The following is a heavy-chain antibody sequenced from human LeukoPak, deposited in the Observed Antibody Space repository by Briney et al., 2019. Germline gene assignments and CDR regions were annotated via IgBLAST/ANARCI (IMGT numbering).Heavy chain of an antibody. CDR1: GCTFTSYA. J-gene: IGHJ5*02. V-gene: IGHV1-3*01. Sequence: GASVKVSCKASGCTFTSYAMHWVRQAPGQRLEWMGWINAGNGNTKYSQKFQGRVTITRDTSASTAYMELSSLRSEDTAVYYCARSLRGSGSPGDNWFDPWGQGTLVTVSS. CDR3: ARSLRGSGSPGDNWFDP. CDR2: INAGNGNT. D-gene: IGHD3-10*01.